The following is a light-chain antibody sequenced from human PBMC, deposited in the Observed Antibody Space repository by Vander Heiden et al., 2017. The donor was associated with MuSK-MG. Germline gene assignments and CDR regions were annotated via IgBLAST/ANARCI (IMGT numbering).Light chain of an antibody. CDR2: AAS. J-gene: IGKJ3*01. CDR3: QQRKSYPEFT. V-gene: IGKV1-9*01. Sequence: IQLTQSPSSLSASVGDRVTITCRASQGIGIYLAWYQQKPGKAPKLLIYAASTLQSGVPSRFSGSGYGTDFTLTISSRQPEDFATYYCQQRKSYPEFTFGHGTKVDIK. CDR1: QGIGIY.